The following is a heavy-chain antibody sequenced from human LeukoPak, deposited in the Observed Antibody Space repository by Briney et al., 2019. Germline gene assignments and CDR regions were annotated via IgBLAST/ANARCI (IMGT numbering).Heavy chain of an antibody. V-gene: IGHV3-74*01. J-gene: IGHJ4*02. CDR3: AKDHYGSSWYRGGFDY. Sequence: GGSLRLSCAASGFTFSSYWMHWVRQAPGKGLVWVSRINTDGSSTSYADSVKGRFTISRDNSKNTLYLQMNSLGAEDTAVYYCAKDHYGSSWYRGGFDYWGQGTLVTVSS. CDR2: INTDGSST. D-gene: IGHD6-13*01. CDR1: GFTFSSYW.